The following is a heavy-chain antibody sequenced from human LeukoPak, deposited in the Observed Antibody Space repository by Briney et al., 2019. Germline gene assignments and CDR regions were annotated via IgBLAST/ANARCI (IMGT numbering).Heavy chain of an antibody. CDR2: ISWNSGSI. D-gene: IGHD1-26*01. CDR1: GFTFDDYA. J-gene: IGHJ4*02. Sequence: PGGSLRLSCAASGFTFDDYAMYWVRQAPGKGLEWVSGISWNSGSIGYADSVKGRFTISRDNAKKSLYLQMNSLRAEDTALYYCAKGSIVGPIMTFGGNYFDYWGQGTLVTVSS. CDR3: AKGSIVGPIMTFGGNYFDY. V-gene: IGHV3-9*01.